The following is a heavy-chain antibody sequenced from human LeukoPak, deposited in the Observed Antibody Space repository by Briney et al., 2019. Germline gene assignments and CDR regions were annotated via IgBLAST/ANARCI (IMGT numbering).Heavy chain of an antibody. CDR1: GGTFSSYA. V-gene: IGHV3-23*01. J-gene: IGHJ3*02. Sequence: PGGSLRLFCAASGGTFSSYAMSWVRQAPGTGLEWVSANSGSGGSTYYADSVKGRFTISRDNSKNTLYLQMNSLRAEDTAVYYCAKDLSGSYLTDAFDIWGQGTMVTVSS. CDR2: NSGSGGST. D-gene: IGHD1-26*01. CDR3: AKDLSGSYLTDAFDI.